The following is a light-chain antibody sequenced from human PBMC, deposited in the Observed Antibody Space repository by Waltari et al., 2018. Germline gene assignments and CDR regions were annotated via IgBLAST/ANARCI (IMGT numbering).Light chain of an antibody. J-gene: IGLJ2*01. V-gene: IGLV1-40*01. Sequence: QSVLTQPPSVSGAPGQPVTISCTGRGSNIGAGYDVHWYQKRPGEAPKLLIYGVNTRPLGVPDRFSGSQSGTSASLAIRGLQAEDEADYYCQSYDPSVSVVFGGGTKLTVV. CDR1: GSNIGAGYD. CDR3: QSYDPSVSVV. CDR2: GVN.